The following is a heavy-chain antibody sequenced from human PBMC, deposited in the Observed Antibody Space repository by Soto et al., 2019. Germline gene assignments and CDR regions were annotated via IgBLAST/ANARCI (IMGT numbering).Heavy chain of an antibody. Sequence: GGSLRLSCAASGLTFSSCHMNWVRQAPGKGLEWVSYISSGSRTIFYADSVNGRFTISRDNAKNSLYLQMNSLRAEDMAVYYCARAFGYAFDIWGQGTMVTVSS. CDR1: GLTFSSCH. CDR3: ARAFGYAFDI. CDR2: ISSGSRTI. V-gene: IGHV3-48*01. J-gene: IGHJ3*02. D-gene: IGHD3-10*01.